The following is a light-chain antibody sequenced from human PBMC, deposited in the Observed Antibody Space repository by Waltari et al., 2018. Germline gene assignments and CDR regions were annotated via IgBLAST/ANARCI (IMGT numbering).Light chain of an antibody. CDR3: QQFQSHLRT. J-gene: IGKJ1*01. CDR2: WAS. V-gene: IGKV4-1*01. CDR1: QSVLHSSNNKNY. Sequence: DIVMTPSPESLAVSLGERATIPCKSSQSVLHSSNNKNYFAWYQQKPGQPPKLLIYWASTRKSGVPDRFSGSGSGTDFTLTISSLQAEDVAVYYCQQFQSHLRTFGQGTKVEIK.